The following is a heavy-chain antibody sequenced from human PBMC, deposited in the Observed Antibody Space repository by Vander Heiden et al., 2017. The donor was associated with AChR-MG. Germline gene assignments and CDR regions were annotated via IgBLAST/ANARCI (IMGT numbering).Heavy chain of an antibody. D-gene: IGHD3-10*01. V-gene: IGHV4-34*01. CDR2: INHSGST. J-gene: IGHJ5*02. CDR3: ARTRITMVRGVPRWFDP. CDR1: GGSFSGYY. Sequence: QVQLQQWGAGLLKPSETLSLTCAVYGGSFSGYYWSWIRQPPGKGLEWIGEINHSGSTNYNPSLKSRVTISVDTSKNQFSLKLSSVTAADTAVYYCARTRITMVRGVPRWFDPWGQGTLVTVSS.